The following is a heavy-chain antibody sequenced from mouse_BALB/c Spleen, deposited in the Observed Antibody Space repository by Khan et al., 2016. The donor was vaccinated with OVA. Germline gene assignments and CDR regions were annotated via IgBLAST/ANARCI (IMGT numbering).Heavy chain of an antibody. CDR1: GYTFTSYY. J-gene: IGHJ3*01. Sequence: QVRLQQSGAELVKPGASVRLSCKASGYTFTSYYLYWVKQRPGQGLEWIGDINPSNGGTNFNEKFKSKATLTVDKSSSTAYMQLNSMTSEDSAVYYCTGSRYGSLAYWGQGNVVTVSA. V-gene: IGHV1S81*02. D-gene: IGHD2-2*01. CDR2: INPSNGGT. CDR3: TGSRYGSLAY.